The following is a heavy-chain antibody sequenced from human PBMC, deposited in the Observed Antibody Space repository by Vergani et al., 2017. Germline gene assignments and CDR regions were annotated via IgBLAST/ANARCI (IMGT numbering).Heavy chain of an antibody. Sequence: QITLKESGPTLVKPTQTLTLTCTVSGFSVSSSGVGVAWIRQPPGKALECLAIIYWNDDKRYSPSLMGRLTIAKDTSRNQVVLTMTNMDPVDTATYYCARVRLEDYGGHTLDYWGQGILVTVSS. CDR2: IYWNDDK. CDR3: ARVRLEDYGGHTLDY. J-gene: IGHJ4*02. CDR1: GFSVSSSGVG. V-gene: IGHV2-5*01. D-gene: IGHD4/OR15-4a*01.